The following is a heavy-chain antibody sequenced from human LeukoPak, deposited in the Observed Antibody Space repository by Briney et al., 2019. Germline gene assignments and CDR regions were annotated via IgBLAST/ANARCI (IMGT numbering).Heavy chain of an antibody. J-gene: IGHJ6*02. CDR2: ISGSGANT. D-gene: IGHD6-19*01. Sequence: PGGSLRLSCAASGFTFSTYAMSWVRQAPGKGLEWVSAISGSGANTYYADSVKGRFTISRDNSKNTLYLQMNSLRAEDTAVYYCARDLAVAGTGYYYYYGMDVWGQGTTVTVSS. CDR1: GFTFSTYA. CDR3: ARDLAVAGTGYYYYYGMDV. V-gene: IGHV3-23*01.